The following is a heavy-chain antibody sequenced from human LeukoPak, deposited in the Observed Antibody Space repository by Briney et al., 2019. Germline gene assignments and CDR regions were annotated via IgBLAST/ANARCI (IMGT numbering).Heavy chain of an antibody. J-gene: IGHJ3*02. CDR2: IYPGDSDN. D-gene: IGHD4-17*01. V-gene: IGHV5-51*01. Sequence: GESLKISCKGSGYIFTSYWIGWVRQMPGKGLEWMGIIYPGDSDNRYSPSFKGQVTISADKSISTAYLQWSSLKASDTAMYYCASGRLRRTRDAFDIWGQGTMVTVSS. CDR3: ASGRLRRTRDAFDI. CDR1: GYIFTSYW.